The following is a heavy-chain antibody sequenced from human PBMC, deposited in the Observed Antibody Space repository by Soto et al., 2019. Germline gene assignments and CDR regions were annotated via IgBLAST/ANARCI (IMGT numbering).Heavy chain of an antibody. Sequence: SVKVSCKASGGTFSSYAISWVRQAPGQGLEWMGGIIPIFGTANYAQKFQGRVTITADESTSTAYMELSSPRSEDTAVYYCARANLWSTDWFDPWGQGTLVTVSS. CDR1: GGTFSSYA. J-gene: IGHJ5*02. D-gene: IGHD3-10*01. V-gene: IGHV1-69*13. CDR3: ARANLWSTDWFDP. CDR2: IIPIFGTA.